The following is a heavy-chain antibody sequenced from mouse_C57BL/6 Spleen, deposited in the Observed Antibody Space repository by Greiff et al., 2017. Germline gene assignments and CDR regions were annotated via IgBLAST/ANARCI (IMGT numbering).Heavy chain of an antibody. D-gene: IGHD1-1*01. J-gene: IGHJ1*03. CDR3: ARSDGYGSLSWYFDV. Sequence: QVQLQQSGAELVKPGASVKMSCKASGYTFTSYWITWVKQRPGQGLEWIGDIYPGSGSTNYNEKFKSKATLTVDTSSSTAYMQLSSLTSEDSAVYYCARSDGYGSLSWYFDVWGTGTTVTVSS. V-gene: IGHV1-55*01. CDR1: GYTFTSYW. CDR2: IYPGSGST.